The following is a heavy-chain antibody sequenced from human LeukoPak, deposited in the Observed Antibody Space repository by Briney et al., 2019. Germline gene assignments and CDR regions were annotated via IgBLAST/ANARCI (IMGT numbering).Heavy chain of an antibody. D-gene: IGHD3-10*01. CDR2: FYNSGTT. J-gene: IGHJ4*02. Sequence: SETLSLTCTVSGGSISSYYWSWVRQPPGKGLEWIGYFYNSGTTDYNPSLKSRVTMSVDMSTSQISLKLSSVTAADTAVYYCARAVGGDGSGSLWGPGTLVTVSS. V-gene: IGHV4-59*01. CDR1: GGSISSYY. CDR3: ARAVGGDGSGSL.